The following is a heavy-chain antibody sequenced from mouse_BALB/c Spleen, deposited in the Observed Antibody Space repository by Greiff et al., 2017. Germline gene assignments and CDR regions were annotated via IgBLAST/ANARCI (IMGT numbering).Heavy chain of an antibody. J-gene: IGHJ4*01. CDR2: IHPSDSET. D-gene: IGHD2-3*01. CDR1: GYSFTSYL. CDR3: ARDGDPLMDY. Sequence: QVQLQQPGAELVRPGASVKLSCKASGYSFTSYLMNWVKQRPGQGLEWIGMIHPSDSETMLNQTFKDKATLTVDKSSSTAYMQLSSPTSEDSAVYYCARDGDPLMDYWGQGTSVTVSS. V-gene: IGHV1-61*01.